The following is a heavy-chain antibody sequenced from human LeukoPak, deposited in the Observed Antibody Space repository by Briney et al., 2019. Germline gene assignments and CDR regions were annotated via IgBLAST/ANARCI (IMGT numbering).Heavy chain of an antibody. CDR2: ISASGSTI. CDR1: RFTFSDYY. CDR3: ARGSGWYENDY. J-gene: IGHJ4*02. Sequence: GGSLRLSCAASRFTFSDYYMSWIRQAPGKGLEWVSYISASGSTIYYAASVKGRFTISRDNAKNSLYLQMNSLRAEDTAVYYCARGSGWYENDYWGQGTLVTVSS. V-gene: IGHV3-11*01. D-gene: IGHD6-19*01.